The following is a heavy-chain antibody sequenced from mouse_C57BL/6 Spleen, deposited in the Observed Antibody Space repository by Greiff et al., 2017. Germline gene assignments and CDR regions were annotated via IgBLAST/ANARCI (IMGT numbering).Heavy chain of an antibody. D-gene: IGHD4-1*01. CDR1: GFTFSSYT. J-gene: IGHJ2*01. CDR2: ISGGGGNT. CDR3: ARVGAGTGDY. V-gene: IGHV5-9*01. Sequence: VQLKESGGGLVKPGGSLKLSCAASGFTFSSYTMSWVRQTPEKRLEWVATISGGGGNTYYPDSVKGRFTISRDNAKNTLYLQMSSLRSEDTALYYCARVGAGTGDYWGQGTTLTVSS.